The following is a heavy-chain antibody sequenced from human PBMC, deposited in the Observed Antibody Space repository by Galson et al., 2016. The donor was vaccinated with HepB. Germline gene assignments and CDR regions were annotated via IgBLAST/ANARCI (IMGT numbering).Heavy chain of an antibody. CDR2: IRGNAGEA. D-gene: IGHD3-10*01. Sequence: SLRLSCAASEVSLTNNAMSWIRQAPGKGLEWVATIRGNAGEAYYVDSVKGRFTISRDNSENRLYLQMSGLRVDDTAVYYCAKGPPPGFGNYYYYNGMDVWGQGTTVTVSS. CDR3: AKGPPPGFGNYYYYNGMDV. CDR1: EVSLTNNA. V-gene: IGHV3-23*01. J-gene: IGHJ6*02.